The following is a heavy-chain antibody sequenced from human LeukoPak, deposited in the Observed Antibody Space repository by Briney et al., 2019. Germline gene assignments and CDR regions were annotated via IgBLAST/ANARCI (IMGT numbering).Heavy chain of an antibody. D-gene: IGHD6-13*01. CDR3: ARDLYSSRTNDAFVI. Sequence: SGTLSLTCAVSGRSISSNHWWSWVRQPPGKGLEWIGSIYYHGSTYYNPSLKSRVTISVDTSKNQFSLKLSSVTAADTAVYYCARDLYSSRTNDAFVIWNQGTMVTVSS. CDR2: IYYHGST. CDR1: GRSISSNHW. J-gene: IGHJ3*02. V-gene: IGHV4-4*02.